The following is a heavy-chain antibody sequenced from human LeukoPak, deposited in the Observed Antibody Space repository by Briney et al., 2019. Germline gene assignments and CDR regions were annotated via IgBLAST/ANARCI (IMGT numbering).Heavy chain of an antibody. D-gene: IGHD3-22*01. CDR3: AKGGVYYYDSSGYFRY. J-gene: IGHJ4*02. Sequence: GESLRLSCAASRFTLSSYAMSWVRQAPGKGLEWVSAISGSGGSTYYADSVKGRFTISRDNSKNTLYLQMNSLRAEDTAVYYCAKGGVYYYDSSGYFRYWGQGTLVTVSS. CDR1: RFTLSSYA. V-gene: IGHV3-23*01. CDR2: ISGSGGST.